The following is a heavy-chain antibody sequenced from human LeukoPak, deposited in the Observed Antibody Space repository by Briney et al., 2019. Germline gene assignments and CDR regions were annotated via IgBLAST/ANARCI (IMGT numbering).Heavy chain of an antibody. J-gene: IGHJ4*02. V-gene: IGHV3-53*01. CDR1: GFTVSSNY. CDR3: AREGIAAAGRNDY. D-gene: IGHD6-13*01. Sequence: GSLRLSCAASGFTVSSNYMSWVRQAPGKGLEGVSVIYSGGSTYYADSVKGRFTIPRDNSKNTLYLQMNSLRAEDTAVYYCAREGIAAAGRNDYWGQGTLVTVSS. CDR2: IYSGGST.